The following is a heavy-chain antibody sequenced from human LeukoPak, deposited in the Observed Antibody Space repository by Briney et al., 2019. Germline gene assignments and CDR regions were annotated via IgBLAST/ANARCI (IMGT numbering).Heavy chain of an antibody. J-gene: IGHJ4*02. CDR3: ATDDVTTGTKTGLGY. CDR2: IVVGSGNT. D-gene: IGHD1-1*01. V-gene: IGHV1-58*01. Sequence: SVKVSCKASGFTFTSSAVQWVRQARGQGLEWIGWIVVGSGNTNYAQKFQERVTINRDMSTSTAYMELSSLRSEDTAVYYCATDDVTTGTKTGLGYWGQGTLVTVPS. CDR1: GFTFTSSA.